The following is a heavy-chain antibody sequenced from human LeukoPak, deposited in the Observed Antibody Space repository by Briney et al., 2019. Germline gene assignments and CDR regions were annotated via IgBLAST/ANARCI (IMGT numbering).Heavy chain of an antibody. Sequence: PSETLSLTCTVSGGSISSGGYYWSWIRQHPGKGLEWIGYTYYSGSTYYNPSLKSRVTMSVDTSKNQFSLRLSSVTAADTAVYYCASESTYRYNFWGQGTLVTVSS. CDR1: GGSISSGGYY. D-gene: IGHD5-18*01. V-gene: IGHV4-31*03. CDR3: ASESTYRYNF. CDR2: TYYSGST. J-gene: IGHJ4*02.